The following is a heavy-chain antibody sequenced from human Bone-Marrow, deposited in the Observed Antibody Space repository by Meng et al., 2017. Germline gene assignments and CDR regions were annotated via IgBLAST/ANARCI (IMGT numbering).Heavy chain of an antibody. CDR3: ASLYGDSSVWYLDL. CDR2: IYYSGST. D-gene: IGHD4-17*01. V-gene: IGHV4-31*03. J-gene: IGHJ2*01. CDR1: GGSISSGNPY. Sequence: QVPLQESGPGLAKPSQTLPLPCLVSGGSISSGNPYWSWIRQHPGKGLEYIGYIYYSGSTYYNPSLKSRVIISVDTSKNQFSLRLNSVTAADTAVYYCASLYGDSSVWYLDLWGRGTLVTVSS.